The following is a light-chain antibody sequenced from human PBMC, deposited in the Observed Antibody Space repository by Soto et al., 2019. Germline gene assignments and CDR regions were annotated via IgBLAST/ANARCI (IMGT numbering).Light chain of an antibody. CDR3: QQYGSSPLT. V-gene: IGKV3-20*01. CDR2: GAS. J-gene: IGKJ5*01. CDR1: QNFRSSY. Sequence: IVLTHSPGTLSLSPCERATLSFSAMQNFRSSYLAWYQQKPGQAPRLLIYGASSRATGIPDRFSGSGSGTDFTLTISRLEPEDFAVYYCQQYGSSPLTFGGGTRLEIK.